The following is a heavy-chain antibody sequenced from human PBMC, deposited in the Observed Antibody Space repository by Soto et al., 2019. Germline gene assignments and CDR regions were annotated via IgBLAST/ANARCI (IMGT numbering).Heavy chain of an antibody. CDR2: INHSGST. Sequence: SETLSLTCAVYGGSFSGYYWSWIRQPPGKGLEWIGEINHSGSTNYNPSLKSRVTISVGTSKNQFSLKLSSVTAADTAVYYCASGHSRAFDWLFWNYYYGMDVWGQGTTVTVSS. J-gene: IGHJ6*02. D-gene: IGHD3-9*01. CDR1: GGSFSGYY. CDR3: ASGHSRAFDWLFWNYYYGMDV. V-gene: IGHV4-34*01.